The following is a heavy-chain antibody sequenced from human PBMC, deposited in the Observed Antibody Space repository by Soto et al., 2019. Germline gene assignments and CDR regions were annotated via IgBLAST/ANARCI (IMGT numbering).Heavy chain of an antibody. J-gene: IGHJ6*02. V-gene: IGHV5-51*01. Sequence: PGESLKISCKASGYSFTNYWIGWVRQMPGKGLEWLGIIYPGDSDTRYSPSFQGQVTISADKSISTAYLQWSSLKASDTAMYYCARQGYSYGYPYYGMDVWGQGTTVTSP. CDR1: GYSFTNYW. CDR2: IYPGDSDT. CDR3: ARQGYSYGYPYYGMDV. D-gene: IGHD5-18*01.